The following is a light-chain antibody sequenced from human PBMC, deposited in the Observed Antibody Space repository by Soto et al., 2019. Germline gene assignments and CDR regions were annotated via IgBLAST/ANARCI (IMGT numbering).Light chain of an antibody. CDR1: SSDIGRNY. J-gene: IGLJ1*01. V-gene: IGLV1-51*02. Sequence: QSVLTQPPSVSAAPGQKVTISCSGSSSDIGRNYVSWYQHLPGTAPKLLIYENNKRPSGIPDRLSGSKSGSSATLGITGLQTGDEADYYCGTWDSSLTTYDFGPGTKLTVL. CDR3: GTWDSSLTTYD. CDR2: ENN.